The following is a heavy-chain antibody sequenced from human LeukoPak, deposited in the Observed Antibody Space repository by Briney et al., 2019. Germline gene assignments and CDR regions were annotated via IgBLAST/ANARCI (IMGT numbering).Heavy chain of an antibody. D-gene: IGHD5-18*01. CDR1: GYTFSGYY. J-gene: IGHJ4*02. CDR2: INPNSGGT. Sequence: GASVKVSCKASGYTFSGYYMHWVRQAPGQGLEWMGRINPNSGGTNYAQKFQGRVTMTRDTSISTAYMELSSLRSDDRAVYYCARDFRRGYSYGPDYWGQGTLVTVSS. CDR3: ARDFRRGYSYGPDY. V-gene: IGHV1-2*02.